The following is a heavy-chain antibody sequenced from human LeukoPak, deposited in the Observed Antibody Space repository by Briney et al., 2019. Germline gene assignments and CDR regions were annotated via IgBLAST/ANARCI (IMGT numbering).Heavy chain of an antibody. CDR3: ARSMRDDSRRGDY. J-gene: IGHJ4*02. CDR1: GFTFSSYA. D-gene: IGHD3-22*01. V-gene: IGHV3-23*01. Sequence: GGSLRLSCAASGFTFSSYAMSWVRQAPGKGLEWVSAISGSGGSTYYADSVKGRFTISRDNSKNTLYLQMNSLRAEDTAVYYCARSMRDDSRRGDYWGQGTLVTVSS. CDR2: ISGSGGST.